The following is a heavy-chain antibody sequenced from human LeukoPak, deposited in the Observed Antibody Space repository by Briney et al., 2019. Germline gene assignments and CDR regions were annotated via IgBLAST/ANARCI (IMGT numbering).Heavy chain of an antibody. V-gene: IGHV3-53*01. J-gene: IGHJ4*02. CDR3: ARDSAARRVFDY. CDR2: IYSGGST. CDR1: GFTVSSNY. Sequence: GGSLRLSCAASGFTVSSNYMSWVRQAPGKGLEWVSVIYSGGSTYYADSVKGRFTISRDNSKSTLYLQMNSLRAEDTAVYYCARDSAARRVFDYWGQGTLVIVSS.